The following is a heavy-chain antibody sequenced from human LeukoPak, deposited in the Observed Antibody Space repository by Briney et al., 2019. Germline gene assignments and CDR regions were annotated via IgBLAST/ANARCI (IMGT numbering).Heavy chain of an antibody. Sequence: ASVKVSCKASGYTFTGYYMHWVRQAPGQGLEWMGWINPNSGGTNYAQRFQGRVTMTRDTSISTAYMELSRLRSDDTAVYYCARATQDNYYYYYMDVWDKGTTVTVSS. CDR2: INPNSGGT. J-gene: IGHJ6*03. CDR3: ARATQDNYYYYYMDV. CDR1: GYTFTGYY. V-gene: IGHV1-2*02.